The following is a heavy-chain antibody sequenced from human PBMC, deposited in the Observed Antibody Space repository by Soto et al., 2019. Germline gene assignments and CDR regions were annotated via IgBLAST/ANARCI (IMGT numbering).Heavy chain of an antibody. CDR3: ARDRIHDFWPTPYGMDV. V-gene: IGHV4-59*01. Sequence: SETLSLTCTVSGGSISSYYWSWIRQPPGKGLEWIGYIYYSGSTNYNPSHKSRVTISVDTSKNQFSLKLSSVTAADTALYYFARDRIHDFWPTPYGMDVWGQGTTVTVSS. D-gene: IGHD3-3*01. CDR1: GGSISSYY. J-gene: IGHJ6*02. CDR2: IYYSGST.